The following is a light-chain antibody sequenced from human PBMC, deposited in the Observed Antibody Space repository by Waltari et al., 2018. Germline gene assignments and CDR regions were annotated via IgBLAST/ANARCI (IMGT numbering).Light chain of an antibody. CDR2: QVT. CDR3: SSYTDSTTVV. Sequence: SCSGSTTDIGTYDYLSWYQQYPGKAPKLILYQVTIRPSGVSNRFSGSKSGNTASLTISGLQTDDEAIYYCSSYTDSTTVVFGGGTVVTVL. CDR1: TTDIGTYDY. J-gene: IGLJ2*01. V-gene: IGLV2-14*01.